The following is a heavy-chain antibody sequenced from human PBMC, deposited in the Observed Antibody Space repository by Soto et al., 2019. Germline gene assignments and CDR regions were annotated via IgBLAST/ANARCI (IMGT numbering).Heavy chain of an antibody. CDR1: GGTFSSYT. V-gene: IGHV1-69*02. CDR2: IIPILGIA. Sequence: QVQLVQSGAEVKKPGSSVKVSCKASGGTFSSYTISWVRQAPGQGLEWMGRIIPILGIANYAQKFQGRVTITADKSTSTAYRELSSLRSEDTAVYYCASTISQAHYYYYMDVWGKGTTVTVSS. CDR3: ASTISQAHYYYYMDV. J-gene: IGHJ6*03. D-gene: IGHD3-9*01.